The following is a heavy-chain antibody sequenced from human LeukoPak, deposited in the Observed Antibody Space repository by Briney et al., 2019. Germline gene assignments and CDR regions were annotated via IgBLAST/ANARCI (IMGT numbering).Heavy chain of an antibody. D-gene: IGHD3-22*01. Sequence: GGSLRLSCAASGFTFSSYSINWVRQAPGKGLEWVSSISSSSSYIYYADSVKGRFTISRDNAKNSLYLQMNSLRAEDTAVYYCAREQYYDSSGYYGSWGQGTLSPSPQ. CDR3: AREQYYDSSGYYGS. CDR1: GFTFSSYS. V-gene: IGHV3-21*01. J-gene: IGHJ4*02. CDR2: ISSSSSYI.